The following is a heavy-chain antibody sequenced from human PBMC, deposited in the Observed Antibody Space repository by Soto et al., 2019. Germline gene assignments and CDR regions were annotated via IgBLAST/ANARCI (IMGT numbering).Heavy chain of an antibody. Sequence: QLQLQESGSGLVKPSQTLSLTCAVSGGSISSGGYSWSWIRQPRGKGLEWIGYIYHSGSTYYNPSLESRVTISVDRSKNQFSQKLSSVSAADTAVYYCAGGIAARPLGYWGQGTLVTVSS. CDR2: IYHSGST. V-gene: IGHV4-30-2*01. J-gene: IGHJ4*02. CDR3: AGGIAARPLGY. D-gene: IGHD6-6*01. CDR1: GGSISSGGYS.